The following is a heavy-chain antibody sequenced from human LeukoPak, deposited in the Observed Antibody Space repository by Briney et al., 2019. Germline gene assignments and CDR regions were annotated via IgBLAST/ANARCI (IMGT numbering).Heavy chain of an antibody. Sequence: GGSLTLSCATSGFTFFGYGLSWLRPAPGKGLEWLCAINYNDAIKDHEHSVKGRFTISRDNAKNSLYLRRDSLRAEDTALYYCARDRLGPSFSVSTFDMCGQGALVTVSS. D-gene: IGHD3-3*02. J-gene: IGHJ4*02. CDR2: INYNDAIK. CDR3: ARDRLGPSFSVSTFDM. V-gene: IGHV3-20*04. CDR1: GFTFFGYG.